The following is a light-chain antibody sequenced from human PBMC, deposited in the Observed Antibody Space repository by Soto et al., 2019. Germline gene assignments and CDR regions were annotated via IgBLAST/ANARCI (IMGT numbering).Light chain of an antibody. V-gene: IGKV3-11*01. Sequence: EIVLTQSPATLSLSPGERATLSCRASQSVSSYLAWYQQKPGQAPRLLIYDASNRATDIPARFSGSGSGTDFTITISSLEPEDFAVYYCQQRSNWLQETFGQGTKVEIK. J-gene: IGKJ1*01. CDR1: QSVSSY. CDR3: QQRSNWLQET. CDR2: DAS.